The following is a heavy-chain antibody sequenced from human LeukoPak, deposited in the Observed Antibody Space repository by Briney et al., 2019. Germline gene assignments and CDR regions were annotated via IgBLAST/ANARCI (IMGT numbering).Heavy chain of an antibody. D-gene: IGHD3-10*01. CDR2: ISNDGDSE. V-gene: IGHV3-30*18. J-gene: IGHJ4*02. CDR3: AKDGRGRTFFGDIEY. CDR1: GFSFSLYG. Sequence: PGGSLRLSCAASGFSFSLYGRPWFLQAPGKGLEWVTVISNDGDSEYYSDSVKGRFTISRDNAKDTLYLQMDRLRRDDTAVYFCAKDGRGRTFFGDIEYWGQGTLVAVSS.